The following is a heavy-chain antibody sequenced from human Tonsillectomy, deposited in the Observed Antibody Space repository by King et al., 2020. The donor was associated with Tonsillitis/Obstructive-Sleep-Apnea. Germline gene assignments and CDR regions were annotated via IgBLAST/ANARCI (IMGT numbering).Heavy chain of an antibody. D-gene: IGHD2-2*01. J-gene: IGHJ4*02. CDR2: IRSKANSYAT. Sequence: EVQLVESGGGLVQPGGSLKLSCAASGFTFSGSAMQWVRQASGKGLEWVGRIRSKANSYATAYAASVKGRFTISRDDSKNTAYLQMNSLKTEDTAVYYCTCSTSCVGDCYSGSFDYWGQGTLVTVSS. CDR1: GFTFSGSA. V-gene: IGHV3-73*01. CDR3: TCSTSCVGDCYSGSFDY.